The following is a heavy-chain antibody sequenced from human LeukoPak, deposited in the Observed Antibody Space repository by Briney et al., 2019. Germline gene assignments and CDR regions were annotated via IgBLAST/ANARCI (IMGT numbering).Heavy chain of an antibody. V-gene: IGHV4-4*02. CDR3: ARGLGYSSSWYVSRWFDP. CDR2: IYHSGST. Sequence: SGTLSLTCAVSGGSISSSNWWSWVRQPPGKGLEWIGEIYHSGSTNYNPSLKSRVTISVDKSKNQFSLKLSSVTAADTAVYYCARGLGYSSSWYVSRWFDPWGQGTLVTVSS. J-gene: IGHJ5*02. D-gene: IGHD6-13*01. CDR1: GGSISSSNW.